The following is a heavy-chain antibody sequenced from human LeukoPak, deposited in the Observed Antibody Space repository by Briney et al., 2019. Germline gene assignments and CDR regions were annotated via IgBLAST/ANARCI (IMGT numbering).Heavy chain of an antibody. CDR2: INPNSGGT. CDR1: GYTFTGYY. CDR3: ARDQETTRRYFWSGSDAFDI. D-gene: IGHD3-3*01. V-gene: IGHV1-2*02. J-gene: IGHJ3*02. Sequence: ASVKVSCKASGYTFTGYYMHWVRQAPGEGLEWVGWINPNSGGTKYAQNFQGRVTMTRDTSISTAYMELSRLGSDDTAVYYCARDQETTRRYFWSGSDAFDIWGQGTMVTVSS.